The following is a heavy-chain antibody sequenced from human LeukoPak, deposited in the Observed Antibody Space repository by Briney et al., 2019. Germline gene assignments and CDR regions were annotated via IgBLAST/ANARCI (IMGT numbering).Heavy chain of an antibody. D-gene: IGHD6-13*01. CDR3: ARISSSNWYNERGAFDV. Sequence: SETPSLTCSVSGGSISSYYWSWIRQPPGRGLEWIGYIYYSGRTSYNPSLKSRVTISVDTSKNQFSLKLRSVTAADTAVYYCARISSSNWYNERGAFDVWGQGTMVTVSS. J-gene: IGHJ3*01. CDR2: IYYSGRT. CDR1: GGSISSYY. V-gene: IGHV4-59*01.